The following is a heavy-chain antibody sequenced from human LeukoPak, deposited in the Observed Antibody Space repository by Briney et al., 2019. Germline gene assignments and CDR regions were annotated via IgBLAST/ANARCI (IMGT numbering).Heavy chain of an antibody. V-gene: IGHV3-23*01. D-gene: IGHD3-10*01. J-gene: IGHJ3*02. Sequence: PGGSLRLSCAASGFTFSSYAMHWVRQAPGKGLEWVSTISTNGDSTYYADSVKGRFTISRDTSRNTLSLQMNSLRVEDTAVYYCAVAGSGTFDIWGQGTVVIVSS. CDR2: ISTNGDST. CDR3: AVAGSGTFDI. CDR1: GFTFSSYA.